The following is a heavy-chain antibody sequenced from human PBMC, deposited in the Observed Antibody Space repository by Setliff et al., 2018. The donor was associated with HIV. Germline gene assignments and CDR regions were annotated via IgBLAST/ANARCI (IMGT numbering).Heavy chain of an antibody. D-gene: IGHD6-13*01. Sequence: SETLSLTCTVSGGSISSGSYYWSWIRQPAGKGLEWIGHIYTSGSTNYNPSLKSRVTISVDTSKNQFSLKLSSVTAADTAVYYCARDGRLSSSWYVGYFDYWGQGTLVTSP. J-gene: IGHJ4*02. CDR3: ARDGRLSSSWYVGYFDY. CDR2: IYTSGST. CDR1: GGSISSGSYY. V-gene: IGHV4-61*09.